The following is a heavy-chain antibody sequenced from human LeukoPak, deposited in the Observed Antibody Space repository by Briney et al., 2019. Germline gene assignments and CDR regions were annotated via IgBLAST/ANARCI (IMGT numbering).Heavy chain of an antibody. CDR2: ISGSGGST. CDR3: AKDGYYDSSGVTWFDP. Sequence: GALRLSCAASGFTFSSYAMSWVRQAPGKGGEGVSAISGSGGSTYYADSVKGGFTISRDNAKNTLYLEMNSLRAEDTAVYYCAKDGYYDSSGVTWFDPWGQGTLVTVSS. J-gene: IGHJ5*02. CDR1: GFTFSSYA. V-gene: IGHV3-23*01. D-gene: IGHD3-22*01.